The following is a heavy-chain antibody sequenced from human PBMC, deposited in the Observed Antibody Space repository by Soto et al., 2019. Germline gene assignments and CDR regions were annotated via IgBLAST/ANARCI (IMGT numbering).Heavy chain of an antibody. CDR1: GGTFSSYA. J-gene: IGHJ5*02. CDR2: IIPIFGTA. Sequence: QVQLVQAGAEVKKPGSSVKVSCKASGGTFSSYAISWVRQAPGQGLEWMGGIIPIFGTANYGQKFQGRVTITADESTSTGYMELSSVRSEDTAVYYCARDGDDYSNEGTNWFDPWGQGTLVTVSS. V-gene: IGHV1-69*01. D-gene: IGHD4-4*01. CDR3: ARDGDDYSNEGTNWFDP.